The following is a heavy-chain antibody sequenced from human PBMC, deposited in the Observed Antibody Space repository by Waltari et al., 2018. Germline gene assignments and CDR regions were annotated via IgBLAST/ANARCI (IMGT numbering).Heavy chain of an antibody. D-gene: IGHD2-2*02. CDR3: ARVRSRPAAILHAFDI. J-gene: IGHJ3*02. CDR1: GYTFTSYD. V-gene: IGHV1-8*01. CDR2: INPKSGKT. Sequence: QVQLVQSGAEVKKPGASVKVSCKASGYTFTSYDINWVRQATGKGLEGMGWINPKSGKTGYAQKFQGRVTMTRNTSISTAYMELSSLRSEDTAVYYCARVRSRPAAILHAFDIWGQGTMVTVSS.